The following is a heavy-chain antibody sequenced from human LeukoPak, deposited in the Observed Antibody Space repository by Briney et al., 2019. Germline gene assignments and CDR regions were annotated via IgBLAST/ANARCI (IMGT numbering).Heavy chain of an antibody. J-gene: IGHJ4*02. V-gene: IGHV4-30-4*01. CDR3: ASSSGWDFDY. CDR2: IYYSGST. CDR1: GGSISRGDYY. Sequence: SETLSLTCTVSGGSISRGDYYWSWIRQPPGKGLEWIGYIYYSGSTYYNPSLKSRVTISVDTSKNQFSRRLSSVTAADTAVYYCASSSGWDFDYWGQGTLVTVSS. D-gene: IGHD6-19*01.